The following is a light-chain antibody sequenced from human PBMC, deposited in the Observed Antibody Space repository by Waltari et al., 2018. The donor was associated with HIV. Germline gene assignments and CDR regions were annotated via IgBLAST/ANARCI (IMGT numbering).Light chain of an antibody. V-gene: IGLV2-23*02. CDR2: EVT. CDR1: SSDVGRYNL. CDR3: CSYASTSILV. Sequence: QSALTQPASVSGSPGQSITISCTGTSSDVGRYNLVSWYQQHPGKAPKLMIYEVTKRPSGVSNRFSGSKSGNTASLTISGLQAEDEGDYHRCSYASTSILVFGGGTKLTVL. J-gene: IGLJ3*02.